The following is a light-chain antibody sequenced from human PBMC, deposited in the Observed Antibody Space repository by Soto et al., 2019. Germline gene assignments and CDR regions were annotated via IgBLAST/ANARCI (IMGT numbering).Light chain of an antibody. V-gene: IGKV3-20*01. J-gene: IGKJ3*01. CDR2: GAS. CDR1: QSVTNNF. Sequence: IVLTQSPGTLSLSPGERATLSCGASQSVTNNFLAWYQQKPGQAPRLLIYGASSRATGVPDRFSGSGSGTDFTLTISRLEPGDFAVYYCQQYGGSPFTFGPGTKVDIK. CDR3: QQYGGSPFT.